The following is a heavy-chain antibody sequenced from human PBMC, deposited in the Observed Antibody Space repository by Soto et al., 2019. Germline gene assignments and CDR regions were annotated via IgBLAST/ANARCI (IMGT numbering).Heavy chain of an antibody. V-gene: IGHV4-34*01. CDR3: ARGLDYYGSGSYLRY. CDR1: GGSFSGYY. CDR2: INHSGST. D-gene: IGHD3-10*01. J-gene: IGHJ4*02. Sequence: QVQLQQWGAGLLKPSETLSLTCAVYGGSFSGYYWSWIRQPPGKGLEWIGEINHSGSTNYNPSLTSRVTISVDTSKNQFSLKLSSVTAADTAVYYCARGLDYYGSGSYLRYWGQGTLVTVSS.